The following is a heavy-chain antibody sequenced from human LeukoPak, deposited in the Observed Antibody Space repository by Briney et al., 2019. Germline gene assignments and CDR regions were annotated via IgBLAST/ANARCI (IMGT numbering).Heavy chain of an antibody. CDR2: IYHSGST. CDR1: GVALSSYY. D-gene: IGHD6-6*01. Sequence: PSETLCLTCAVSGVALSSYYWSWVLQPPGQGLKWFGYIYHSGSTYYNPSLKSRVTISVDRSKNQFSLKLSSVTAADTAVYYCARTSIAARRANAFDIWGQGTMVTVPS. V-gene: IGHV4-59*12. J-gene: IGHJ3*02. CDR3: ARTSIAARRANAFDI.